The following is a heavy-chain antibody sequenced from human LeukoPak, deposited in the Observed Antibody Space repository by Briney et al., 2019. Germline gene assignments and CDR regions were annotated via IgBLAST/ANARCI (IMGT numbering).Heavy chain of an antibody. Sequence: PGGSLRLSCAASGFTLSTYAMAWVRQAPGEGLEWVSGISSGNSTYYAGSVNGRFTISRDNSKNTVYLQMFFLRAEDTAIYYCAKLGLFGVTTDYNWFDPWGQGTPVTVSS. J-gene: IGHJ5*02. V-gene: IGHV3-23*01. CDR2: ISSGNST. D-gene: IGHD4-11*01. CDR3: AKLGLFGVTTDYNWFDP. CDR1: GFTLSTYA.